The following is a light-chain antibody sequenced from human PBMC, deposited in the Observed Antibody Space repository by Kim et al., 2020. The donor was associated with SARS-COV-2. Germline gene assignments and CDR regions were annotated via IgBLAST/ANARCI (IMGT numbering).Light chain of an antibody. V-gene: IGLV2-14*01. Sequence: QSALTQPASVSGSPGQSITISCTGTSSDVGGYNYVSWYQQHPVKAPKLMIYDVNKRPSGVSNRFSGSKSGNTSSLTISGLQAEDEADYYCNSYTSNSTYVVFGGGTKLTVL. J-gene: IGLJ2*01. CDR1: SSDVGGYNY. CDR3: NSYTSNSTYVV. CDR2: DVN.